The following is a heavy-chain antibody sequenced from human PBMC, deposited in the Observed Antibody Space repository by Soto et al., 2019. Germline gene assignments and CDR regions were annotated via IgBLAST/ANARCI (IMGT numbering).Heavy chain of an antibody. CDR1: GNSIGDYY. D-gene: IGHD3-3*01. Sequence: QVQLQESGPGLVKPWETLSLTCTVSGNSIGDYYWSWFRQSPGKGLEWIGYIYGSGSTNYNPSLKSRVTISADTSQNQFSLKLTSVTAADTAVYYCARRRIGDYWGQGTPITVSS. V-gene: IGHV4-59*08. CDR3: ARRRIGDY. CDR2: IYGSGST. J-gene: IGHJ4*02.